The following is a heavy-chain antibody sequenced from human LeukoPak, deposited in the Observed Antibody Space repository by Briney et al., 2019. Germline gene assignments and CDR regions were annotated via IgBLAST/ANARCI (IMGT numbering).Heavy chain of an antibody. J-gene: IGHJ4*02. V-gene: IGHV1-69*01. D-gene: IGHD2-15*01. CDR2: IIPIFGTA. CDR3: ARDRCSGGSCYFDY. CDR1: GGTFSSYA. Sequence: SVKVSCKASGGTFSSYAISWVRQAPGQGLEWMGGIIPIFGTANYAQKFQGRVTITADESTSTAYMELSSLRSEDTAVYYCARDRCSGGSCYFDYWGQGTLVTASS.